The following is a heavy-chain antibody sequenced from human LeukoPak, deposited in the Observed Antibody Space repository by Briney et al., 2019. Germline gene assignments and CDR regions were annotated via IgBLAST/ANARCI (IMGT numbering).Heavy chain of an antibody. Sequence: SETLSLTCTVSGGSISSYYCNWIRQPPGKGLEWIGYIYYSGSTKYNASLKGRVTMSVDTSKNQFSLKLSSVTAADTAVYYCATIRSGSYYNFDYWGQGTLVTVSS. CDR1: GGSISSYY. CDR3: ATIRSGSYYNFDY. D-gene: IGHD3-10*01. CDR2: IYYSGST. V-gene: IGHV4-59*01. J-gene: IGHJ4*02.